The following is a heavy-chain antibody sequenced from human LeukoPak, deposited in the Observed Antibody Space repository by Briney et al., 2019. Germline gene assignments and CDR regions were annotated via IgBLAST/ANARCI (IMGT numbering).Heavy chain of an antibody. CDR2: ISSNGAST. J-gene: IGHJ4*02. Sequence: GSLRLSCAASGFTFSSYAMHWVRQAQGKGLEYASAISSNGASTYYANSVKGRFTISRDNSKNTLYLQMGSLRAEDMAVYYCAREGFLSLEFDYWGQGTLVTVSS. V-gene: IGHV3-64*01. CDR1: GFTFSSYA. D-gene: IGHD2/OR15-2a*01. CDR3: AREGFLSLEFDY.